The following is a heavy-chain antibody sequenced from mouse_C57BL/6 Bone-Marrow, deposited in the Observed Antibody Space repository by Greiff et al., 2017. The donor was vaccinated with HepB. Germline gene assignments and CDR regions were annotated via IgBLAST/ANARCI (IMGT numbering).Heavy chain of an antibody. V-gene: IGHV1-5*01. Sequence: EVMLVESGTVLARPGASVKMSCKTSGYTFTSYWMHWVKQRPGQGLEWIGAIYPGNSDTSYNQKFKGKAKLTAVTSASTAYMELISLTNEDSAVYYCTRWDHAILEGYFDYWGQGTTLTVSS. CDR1: GYTFTSYW. J-gene: IGHJ2*01. CDR3: TRWDHAILEGYFDY. D-gene: IGHD4-1*01. CDR2: IYPGNSDT.